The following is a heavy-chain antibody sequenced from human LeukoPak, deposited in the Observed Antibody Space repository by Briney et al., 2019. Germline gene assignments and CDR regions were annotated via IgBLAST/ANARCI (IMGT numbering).Heavy chain of an antibody. D-gene: IGHD3-10*01. Sequence: ASVKVSCKASGYTFTSYVMHWVRQAPGQRLEWMGWINAGNGNTKYSREFQGRVTIARDTSASTAYMELSSLGFEDTAVYYCATSPHYYGSGGCPDYWGQGTLVTVSS. CDR1: GYTFTSYV. CDR2: INAGNGNT. J-gene: IGHJ4*02. V-gene: IGHV1-3*01. CDR3: ATSPHYYGSGGCPDY.